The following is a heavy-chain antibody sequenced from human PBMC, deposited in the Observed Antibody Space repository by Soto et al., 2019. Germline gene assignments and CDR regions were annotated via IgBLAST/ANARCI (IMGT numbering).Heavy chain of an antibody. CDR3: ASPGVELWLLGGFDY. CDR2: ISYDGSNK. V-gene: IGHV3-30-3*01. Sequence: QVQLVESGGGVVQPGRSLRLSCVASGFTFSSYAMHWVRQAPGKGLEWVAVISYDGSNKYYADSVKGRFTISRDNSKNTLYLQMNSLRAEDTAVYYCASPGVELWLLGGFDYWGQGTLVTVSS. D-gene: IGHD5-18*01. J-gene: IGHJ4*02. CDR1: GFTFSSYA.